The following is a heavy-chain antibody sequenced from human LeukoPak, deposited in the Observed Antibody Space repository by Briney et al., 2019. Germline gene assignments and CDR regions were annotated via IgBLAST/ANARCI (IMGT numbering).Heavy chain of an antibody. CDR3: ARVPYDFWSGYYTGRWFDP. CDR2: INSSGGST. D-gene: IGHD3-3*01. V-gene: IGHV1-46*01. Sequence: ASVKVSCKASGYTFTSYYMHWVRQAPGQGLEWMGIINSSGGSTSYAQKFQGRVTMTRDTSTSTVYMELSSLRSEDTAVYYCARVPYDFWSGYYTGRWFDPWGQGTLVTVSS. CDR1: GYTFTSYY. J-gene: IGHJ5*02.